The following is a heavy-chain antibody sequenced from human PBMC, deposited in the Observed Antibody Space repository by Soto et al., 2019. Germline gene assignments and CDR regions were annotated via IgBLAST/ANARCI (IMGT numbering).Heavy chain of an antibody. D-gene: IGHD3-16*02. CDR1: GYTFTSYA. Sequence: ASVKVSCKASGYTFTSYAMHWVRQAPGQRLEWMGWINAGNGNTKYSQKFQGRVTITRDTSASTAYMELNSLRVEDTAVYYCAREDQNDYVWGNYRPPGGMDVWGQGTTVTVSS. J-gene: IGHJ6*02. CDR3: AREDQNDYVWGNYRPPGGMDV. CDR2: INAGNGNT. V-gene: IGHV1-3*01.